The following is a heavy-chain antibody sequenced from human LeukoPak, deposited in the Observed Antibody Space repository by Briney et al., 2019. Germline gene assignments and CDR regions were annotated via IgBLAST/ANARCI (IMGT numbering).Heavy chain of an antibody. J-gene: IGHJ6*04. D-gene: IGHD3-10*01. CDR2: ISGSGGST. V-gene: IGHV3-23*01. CDR1: GFTFSSYA. Sequence: PGGSLRLSCAASGFTFSSYAMSWVRQAPGKGLEWVSAISGSGGSTYYADSVKGRFTISRDNSKNTLYLQMNSLRAEDTAVYHCARVAFGELWGMDVWGKGTTVTISS. CDR3: ARVAFGELWGMDV.